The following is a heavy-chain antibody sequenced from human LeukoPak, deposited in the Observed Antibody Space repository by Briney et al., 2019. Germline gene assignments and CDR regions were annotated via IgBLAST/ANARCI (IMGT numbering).Heavy chain of an antibody. D-gene: IGHD3-10*01. CDR2: IYYSGST. CDR3: ARRRSITMVRGVTNYFDY. CDR1: GGSISSGGYY. V-gene: IGHV4-31*03. J-gene: IGHJ4*02. Sequence: SETLSLTCTVSGGSISSGGYYWSWIRLHPGKGLEWIGYIYYSGSTYYNPSLKSRVTISVDTSKNQFSLKLSSVTAADTAVYYCARRRSITMVRGVTNYFDYWGQGTLVTVSS.